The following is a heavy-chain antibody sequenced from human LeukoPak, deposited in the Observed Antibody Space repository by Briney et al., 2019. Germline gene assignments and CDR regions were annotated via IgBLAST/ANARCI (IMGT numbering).Heavy chain of an antibody. CDR2: INHSGST. Sequence: SETLSLTCAVYGGSFSGYYWSWIRQPPGKGLEWIGEINHSGSTNYNPSLKSRVTISVDTSKNQFSLKLSSVTAADTAVYYCARQEDYYDSSGAKYYFDYWGQGTLVTVSS. D-gene: IGHD3-22*01. CDR3: ARQEDYYDSSGAKYYFDY. J-gene: IGHJ4*02. V-gene: IGHV4-34*01. CDR1: GGSFSGYY.